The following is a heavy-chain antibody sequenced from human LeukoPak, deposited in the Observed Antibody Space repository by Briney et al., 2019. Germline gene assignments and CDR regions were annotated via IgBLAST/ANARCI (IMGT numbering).Heavy chain of an antibody. D-gene: IGHD3-16*01. J-gene: IGHJ4*02. CDR2: ISSSSSII. V-gene: IGHV3-21*01. Sequence: GGSLRLSCAASGFAFSTYSMNWVRQAPGRGLECVSSISSSSSIIYYADSVKGRFTLSRDNAKNSLYLQMNSLRAEDTAVYYCARHLLDDYSLDYWGQGTLVTVSS. CDR1: GFAFSTYS. CDR3: ARHLLDDYSLDY.